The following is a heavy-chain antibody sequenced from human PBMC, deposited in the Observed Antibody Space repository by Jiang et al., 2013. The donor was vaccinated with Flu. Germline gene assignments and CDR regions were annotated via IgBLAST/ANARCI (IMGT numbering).Heavy chain of an antibody. Sequence: TVSGGSVSSGSYYWSWIRQPPGKGLEWIGYIYYSGSTNYNPSLKSRVTISVDTSKNQFSLKLSSVTAADTAVYYCARAPHPIVVVPAAKGDWFDPWGQGTLVTVSS. CDR3: ARAPHPIVVVPAAKGDWFDP. CDR2: IYYSGST. J-gene: IGHJ5*02. CDR1: GGSVSSGSYY. V-gene: IGHV4-61*01. D-gene: IGHD2-2*01.